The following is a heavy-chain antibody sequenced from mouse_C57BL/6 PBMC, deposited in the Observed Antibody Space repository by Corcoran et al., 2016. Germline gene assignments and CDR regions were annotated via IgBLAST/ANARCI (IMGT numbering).Heavy chain of an antibody. CDR3: ARDTTVVTGNYYAMDY. D-gene: IGHD1-1*01. Sequence: QIKLVQSGPELKKPGETVKISCKASGYTFTTYGMSWVKQAPGKGLKWMGWINTYSGVPTYADDFKGRFAFSLETSASTAYLQINNLKNEDTATYFCARDTTVVTGNYYAMDYWGQGTSVTVSS. CDR1: GYTFTTYG. V-gene: IGHV9-3*01. J-gene: IGHJ4*01. CDR2: INTYSGVP.